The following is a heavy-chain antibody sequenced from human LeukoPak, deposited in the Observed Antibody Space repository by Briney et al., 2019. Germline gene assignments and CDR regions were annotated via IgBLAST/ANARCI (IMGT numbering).Heavy chain of an antibody. CDR2: ISAHNGNT. Sequence: ASVKVSCKASGYTFTSYGISWVRQAPGQGLEWMGWISAHNGNTNYAQKLQGRVTMTTDTSTSTAYMELRSLRSDDTAVYYCARNWDSSGYYYFDYWGQGTLVAVSS. V-gene: IGHV1-18*01. J-gene: IGHJ4*02. CDR3: ARNWDSSGYYYFDY. D-gene: IGHD3-22*01. CDR1: GYTFTSYG.